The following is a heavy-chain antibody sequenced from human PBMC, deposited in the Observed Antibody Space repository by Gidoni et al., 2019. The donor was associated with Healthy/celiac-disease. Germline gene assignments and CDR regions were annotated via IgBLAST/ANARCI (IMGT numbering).Heavy chain of an antibody. V-gene: IGHV3-30*18. D-gene: IGHD4-17*01. CDR2: ISYDGSNK. Sequence: QVQLVESGGGVVQPGRSLRLSCAASGFTFSSYGMHWVRQAQGKGLEWVAVISYDGSNKYYADSVKGRFTISRDNSKNTLYLKMNSLRAEDTAVYYCAKDQLFTTVTSGTLDYWGQGTLVTVSS. CDR1: GFTFSSYG. J-gene: IGHJ4*02. CDR3: AKDQLFTTVTSGTLDY.